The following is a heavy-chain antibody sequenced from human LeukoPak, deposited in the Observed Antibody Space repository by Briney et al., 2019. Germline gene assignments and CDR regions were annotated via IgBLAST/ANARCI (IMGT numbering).Heavy chain of an antibody. D-gene: IGHD6-13*01. Sequence: GRSLRLSCAASGFTFSSYAMHWVRQAPGKGLEWVAVISYDGSNKYYADSVKGRFTISRDNSKNTLYLQMNSLRAEDTAVYYCARAPWGAAAGLDYWGQGTLVTVSS. CDR2: ISYDGSNK. V-gene: IGHV3-30*14. CDR1: GFTFSSYA. CDR3: ARAPWGAAAGLDY. J-gene: IGHJ4*02.